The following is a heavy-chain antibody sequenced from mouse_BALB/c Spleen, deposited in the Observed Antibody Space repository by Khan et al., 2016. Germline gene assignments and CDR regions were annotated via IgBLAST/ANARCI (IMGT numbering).Heavy chain of an antibody. CDR1: GYTFTSYT. V-gene: IGHV1-4*01. Sequence: QVQLQQSGAELARPGASVKLSCKAPGYTFTSYTMFWVTQRPGQGLDWLGYVNPSNDYTDYNQKFKDKTTLTADKSSSTAYMQLNSLTAEDSAVYYCSSDVWLLCSLYYWCQGTTLTVSS. D-gene: IGHD2-1*01. J-gene: IGHJ2*01. CDR2: VNPSNDYT. CDR3: SSDVWLLCSLYY.